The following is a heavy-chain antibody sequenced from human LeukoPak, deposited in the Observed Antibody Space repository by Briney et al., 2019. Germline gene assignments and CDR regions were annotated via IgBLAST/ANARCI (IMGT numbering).Heavy chain of an antibody. D-gene: IGHD2-2*01. CDR2: ISSSSSNI. V-gene: IGHV3-21*01. CDR1: GFTFSSYS. CDR3: ARVQRKYQLPRLNDYDYMDV. J-gene: IGHJ6*03. Sequence: PGGSLRLSCAASGFTFSSYSMNWVRQAPGKGLEWVSSISSSSSNIDYPDSVKGRFTISRDNAKNSLYLQMNSLRAEDTAVYYCARVQRKYQLPRLNDYDYMDVWGKGTTVTISS.